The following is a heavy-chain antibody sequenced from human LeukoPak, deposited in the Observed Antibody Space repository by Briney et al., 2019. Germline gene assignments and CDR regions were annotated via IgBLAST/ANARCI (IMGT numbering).Heavy chain of an antibody. CDR3: AREDAQEGTNAFDI. Sequence: SETLSLTCTVSGVSISSSNSYWGWIRQPPGKGLEWIGSIYYSGNTYYNASLKSQVSISIDTSKNQFSLKLSSVTAADTAVYYCAREDAQEGTNAFDIWGQGTMVTVPS. CDR1: GVSISSSNSY. V-gene: IGHV4-39*07. D-gene: IGHD2-2*01. CDR2: IYYSGNT. J-gene: IGHJ3*02.